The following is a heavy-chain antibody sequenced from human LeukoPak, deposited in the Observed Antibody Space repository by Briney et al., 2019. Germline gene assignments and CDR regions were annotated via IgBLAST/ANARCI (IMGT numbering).Heavy chain of an antibody. V-gene: IGHV4-34*12. CDR2: IIDTGST. Sequence: SETQSLTCAVYGGSFCGYYWTWLRQPTGKGLEWIVEIIDTGSTKYNSSLKSRVTISVDTSKNQFSLKLSSVTAADTAVDYCARWGSGLSFRWFDRWGQGTLVTAAS. CDR3: ARWGSGLSFRWFDR. D-gene: IGHD6-19*01. J-gene: IGHJ5*02. CDR1: GGSFCGYY.